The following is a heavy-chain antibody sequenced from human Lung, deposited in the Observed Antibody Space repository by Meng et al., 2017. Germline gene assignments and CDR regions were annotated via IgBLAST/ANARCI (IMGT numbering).Heavy chain of an antibody. J-gene: IGHJ6*02. V-gene: IGHV4-34*01. CDR3: ARGPITGALYYYYYGMDV. CDR2: INHSGST. Sequence: GSLRLSCAVSGFRLSNSAMSWVRQAPGKGLEWIGEINHSGSTNYNPSLKSRVTISVDTSKNQFSLKLSSVTAADTAVYYCARGPITGALYYYYYGMDVWGQGTTVTVSS. D-gene: IGHD7-27*01. CDR1: GFRLSNSA.